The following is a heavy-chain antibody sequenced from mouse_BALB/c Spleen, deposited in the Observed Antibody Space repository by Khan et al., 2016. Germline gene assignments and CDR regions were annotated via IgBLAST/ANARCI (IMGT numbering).Heavy chain of an antibody. CDR1: GYSITSDYA. CDR3: ARYYYGSSYYFDY. Sequence: EVQLQESGPGLVKPSQSLSLTCTVTGYSITSDYAWNWIRQFPGNKLEWMGYISYSGSTSYNPSLKSRISITRDTSKNQFFLQLNSVTTEDTATYCCARYYYGSSYYFDYWGQGTTLTVSS. V-gene: IGHV3-2*02. D-gene: IGHD1-1*01. J-gene: IGHJ2*01. CDR2: ISYSGST.